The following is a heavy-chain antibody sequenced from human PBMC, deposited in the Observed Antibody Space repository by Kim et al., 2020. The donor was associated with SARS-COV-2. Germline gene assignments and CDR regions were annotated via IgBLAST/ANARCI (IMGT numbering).Heavy chain of an antibody. V-gene: IGHV3-7*01. CDR3: ARDVSHGCFDH. Sequence: GGSLRLSCAASGFTFSSYWMSWVRQAPGKGLEWVANIYLDGSKEFYVDSVEGRFTISRDNAKASVYLQMNSLRAEDTAVYYCARDVSHGCFDHCGQGTLVTASS. D-gene: IGHD6-19*01. J-gene: IGHJ4*02. CDR1: GFTFSSYW. CDR2: IYLDGSKE.